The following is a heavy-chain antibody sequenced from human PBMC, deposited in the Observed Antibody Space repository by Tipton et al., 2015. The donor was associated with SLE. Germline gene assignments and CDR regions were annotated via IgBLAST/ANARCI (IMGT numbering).Heavy chain of an antibody. CDR2: IYYGGGT. CDR1: GDSISNGDDY. D-gene: IGHD2-2*01. Sequence: TLSLTCTVSGDSISNGDDYWSWIRQPPGKGLEWIGNIYYGGGTYYNPSLESRVTISLDTSKNQSSLKLNSVTAADTAVYYCARSTDQNWFDPWGQGTLVTVSS. CDR3: ARSTDQNWFDP. J-gene: IGHJ5*02. V-gene: IGHV4-31*03.